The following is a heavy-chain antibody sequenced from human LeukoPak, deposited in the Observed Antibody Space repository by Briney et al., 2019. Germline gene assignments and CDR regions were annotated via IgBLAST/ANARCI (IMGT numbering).Heavy chain of an antibody. J-gene: IGHJ4*02. V-gene: IGHV3-21*01. Sequence: GGSLRLSCAASGFTFSSYEMNWVRQAPGKWLEWVSSITSSGRYIYYADSVKGRFTISRDNSENSLYLQMDSLTAEDTAVYYCTRKGSQWDFLVDYWGQGTRVAVSP. CDR1: GFTFSSYE. D-gene: IGHD2/OR15-2a*01. CDR2: ITSSGRYI. CDR3: TRKGSQWDFLVDY.